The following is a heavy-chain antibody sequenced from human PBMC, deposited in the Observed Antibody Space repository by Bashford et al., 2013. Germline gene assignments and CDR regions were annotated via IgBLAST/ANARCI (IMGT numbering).Heavy chain of an antibody. CDR2: IYYSGTT. Sequence: SETLSLTCSVSGTSVNNGGFYWTWIRQRPGQGLEWIGYIYYSGTTYYNPSLKSRSTLSVDTSKNQFSLKLSSVTAADTAVYYCARGPRRMVYATFDYWGQGTLVTVSS. J-gene: IGHJ4*02. CDR1: GTSVNNGGFY. CDR3: ARGPRRMVYATFDY. D-gene: IGHD2-8*01. V-gene: IGHV4-31*03.